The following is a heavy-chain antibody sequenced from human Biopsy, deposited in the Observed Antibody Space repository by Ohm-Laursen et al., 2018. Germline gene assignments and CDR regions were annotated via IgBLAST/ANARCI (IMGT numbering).Heavy chain of an antibody. CDR1: GYTFTSHD. V-gene: IGHV1-8*01. CDR3: ARWETTLGRSLDS. CDR2: MSPNTGNT. J-gene: IGHJ4*02. Sequence: AASVKVSCKASGYTFTSHDINWVRQATGQGLEWMGWMSPNTGNTVYAQRFQDRVTMTSDTSTGTAYMELTSLTSDDTAVYFCARWETTLGRSLDSWGQGTLVIVSS. D-gene: IGHD1-26*01.